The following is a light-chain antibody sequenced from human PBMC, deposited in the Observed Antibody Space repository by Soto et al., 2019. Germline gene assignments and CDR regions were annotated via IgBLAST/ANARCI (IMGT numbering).Light chain of an antibody. CDR2: YAS. CDR1: QSISSW. CDR3: QHYATFSRT. J-gene: IGKJ1*01. V-gene: IGKV1-5*03. Sequence: DIQMTQSPSTLSAYVGDRVTITCRASQSISSWLAWYQQKPGKAPELLIYYASTLQNGVPSRFSGNGSGTEFTLTISSLQPDDSATYYCQHYATFSRTFGQGTKVEIK.